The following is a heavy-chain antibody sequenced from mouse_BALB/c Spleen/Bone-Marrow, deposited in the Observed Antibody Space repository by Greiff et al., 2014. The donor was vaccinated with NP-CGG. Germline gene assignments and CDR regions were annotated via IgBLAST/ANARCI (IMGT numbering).Heavy chain of an antibody. V-gene: IGHV14-3*02. CDR3: ARWEYYAMDY. Sequence: VQLLQPGAELVKPGASVKLSCTASGFNIKDTYMHWVKQRPEQGLEWIGRIDAANGNTKYDPKFQGKTTITADTCSNPAYLQLSSLTSEDTAVYYCARWEYYAMDYWGQGTAVPVSS. CDR1: GFNIKDTY. CDR2: IDAANGNT. J-gene: IGHJ4*01. D-gene: IGHD4-1*01.